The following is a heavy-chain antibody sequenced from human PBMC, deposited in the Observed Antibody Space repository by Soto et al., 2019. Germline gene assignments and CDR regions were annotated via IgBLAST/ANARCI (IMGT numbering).Heavy chain of an antibody. Sequence: PGGSLRLSCAASGFTYSSHAMNWVRQAPGKGLEWVSVVSGSGGSTYYADSVQGRFTISRDNSKNTLYLQMNSLRAEDTAIYYCARRGPGTYFDYWGQGTLVTVSS. CDR2: VSGSGGST. D-gene: IGHD6-13*01. J-gene: IGHJ4*02. V-gene: IGHV3-23*01. CDR1: GFTYSSHA. CDR3: ARRGPGTYFDY.